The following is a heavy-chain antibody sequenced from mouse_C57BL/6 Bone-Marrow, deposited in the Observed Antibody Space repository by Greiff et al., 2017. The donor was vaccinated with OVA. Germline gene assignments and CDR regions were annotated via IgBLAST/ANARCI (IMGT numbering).Heavy chain of an antibody. CDR1: GFTFSSYG. Sequence: VQLVESGGDLVKPGGSLKLSCAASGFTFSSYGMSWVRQTPDKRLEWVATISSGGSYTYYPDSVKGRFTISRANAKNTLYLQISSLKSDNRAMYDCARHPPSSYGSSGVGFDVWGTGTTVTVSS. J-gene: IGHJ1*03. CDR2: ISSGGSYT. V-gene: IGHV5-6*01. CDR3: ARHPPSSYGSSGVGFDV. D-gene: IGHD1-1*01.